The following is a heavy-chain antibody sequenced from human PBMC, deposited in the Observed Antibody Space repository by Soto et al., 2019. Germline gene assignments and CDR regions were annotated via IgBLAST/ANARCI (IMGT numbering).Heavy chain of an antibody. J-gene: IGHJ6*02. V-gene: IGHV1-18*04. CDR2: IIAYNGNT. D-gene: IGHD3-16*02. Sequence: ASVKVSFKASGYTFTSYGISWVRQAPGQGLEWMGCIIAYNGNTNYAQKLQGRVTMTTGTSTSTAYMELRSLRSDDTAVYHCARGGEYDYVWGSYRYDYYYGMDVWGQGTTVTVSS. CDR3: ARGGEYDYVWGSYRYDYYYGMDV. CDR1: GYTFTSYG.